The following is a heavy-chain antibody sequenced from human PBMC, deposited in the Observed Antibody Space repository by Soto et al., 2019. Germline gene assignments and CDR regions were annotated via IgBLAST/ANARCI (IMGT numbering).Heavy chain of an antibody. CDR3: ARDLKNVTIFEVGY. J-gene: IGHJ4*02. Sequence: VGPLRLSCVVSGFTFSTYSMNWVNQAPGKGLEWVSSIYSSGSYIYYADSVKGRFTISRDSAKNSLYLQMTSLRVEDTAVYYCARDLKNVTIFEVGYWGQGTQFTVSS. CDR1: GFTFSTYS. V-gene: IGHV3-21*04. D-gene: IGHD3-3*01. CDR2: IYSSGSYI.